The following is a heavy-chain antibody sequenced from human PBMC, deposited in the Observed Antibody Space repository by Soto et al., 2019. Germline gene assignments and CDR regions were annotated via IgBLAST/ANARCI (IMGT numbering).Heavy chain of an antibody. CDR1: GGSISSYY. J-gene: IGHJ6*03. CDR2: IYYSAST. CDR3: ARRRVGGANSYYDMDV. D-gene: IGHD3-16*01. Sequence: ERLSLTCSVSGGSISSYYWSWIRKPPGKGLEWIGYIYYSASTNYNPSLKSRVTISVDTSKNQFSLKLSSVTAADTAVYYFARRRVGGANSYYDMDVWGKGTTVTVSS. V-gene: IGHV4-59*08.